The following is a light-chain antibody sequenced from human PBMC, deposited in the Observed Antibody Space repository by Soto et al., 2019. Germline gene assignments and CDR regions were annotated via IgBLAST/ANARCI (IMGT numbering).Light chain of an antibody. CDR3: GSYDSSLSAGV. CDR2: ENN. V-gene: IGLV1-51*02. CDR1: SSNIGNNY. Sequence: QSVLTQPPSVSAAPGQKVTISCSGSSSNIGNNYVTWYQHLPGTTPKLLIYENNKRPSAIPDGFSGSKSGTSATLGITGLQPGDEADYYCGSYDSSLSAGVFGGGTKLTVL. J-gene: IGLJ2*01.